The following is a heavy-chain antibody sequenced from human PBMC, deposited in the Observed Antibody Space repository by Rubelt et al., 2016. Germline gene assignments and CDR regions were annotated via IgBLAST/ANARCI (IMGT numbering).Heavy chain of an antibody. V-gene: IGHV3-23*01. CDR3: ARGLPEMTTVTSGADY. D-gene: IGHD4-11*01. CDR2: ISGSGGST. Sequence: GLEWVSAISGSGGSTYYADSVKGRFTISRDNAKNSLYLQMNSLRAEDTAVYYCARGLPEMTTVTSGADYWGQGTLVTVSS. J-gene: IGHJ4*02.